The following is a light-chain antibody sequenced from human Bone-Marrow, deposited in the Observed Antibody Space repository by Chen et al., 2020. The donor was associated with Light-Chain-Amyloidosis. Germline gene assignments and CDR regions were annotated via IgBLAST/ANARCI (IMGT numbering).Light chain of an antibody. V-gene: IGLV2-14*01. CDR1: SSDVCGYTY. J-gene: IGLJ1*01. CDR2: EVS. CDR3: SSYTSSSTLV. Sequence: SVLTHPASGRGSPGQSITISCTGTSSDVCGYTYVPWYQQHPGKAPKLMIYEVSNRPSGVSNRFSGSKSGNTASLPISGLQAEDEANYYCSSYTSSSTLVFGTGTKVTVL.